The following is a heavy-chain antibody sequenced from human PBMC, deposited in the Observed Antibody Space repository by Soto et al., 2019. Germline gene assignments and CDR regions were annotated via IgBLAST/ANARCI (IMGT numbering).Heavy chain of an antibody. J-gene: IGHJ4*02. Sequence: EVQLLESGGGLVQPGRSLRLSCAASGFTFNRYSMSWVRQAPGKGLECVSSISGTGGDTFYADSVKGRFTISRDNSKNTLYLQMSSLRADDAALYYGAKDSALPYSGSYFDYWGQGALVIVAS. CDR1: GFTFNRYS. V-gene: IGHV3-23*01. CDR2: ISGTGGDT. D-gene: IGHD1-26*01. CDR3: AKDSALPYSGSYFDY.